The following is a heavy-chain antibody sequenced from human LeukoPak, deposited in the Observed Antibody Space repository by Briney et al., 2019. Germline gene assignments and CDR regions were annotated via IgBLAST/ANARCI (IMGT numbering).Heavy chain of an antibody. CDR2: INPNSGGT. V-gene: IGHV1-2*02. CDR1: GYTFTGYY. Sequence: ASVKVSCKAPGYTFTGYYMHWVRQAPGQGLEWMGWINPNSGGTNYAQKLQGRVTMTRDTSISTAYMELSRLRSDDTAVYYCATSPSIVATTFDYWGQGTLVTVSS. CDR3: ATSPSIVATTFDY. J-gene: IGHJ4*02. D-gene: IGHD5-12*01.